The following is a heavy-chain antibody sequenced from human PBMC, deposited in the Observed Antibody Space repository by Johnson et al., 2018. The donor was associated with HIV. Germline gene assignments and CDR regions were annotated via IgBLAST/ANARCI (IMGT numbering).Heavy chain of an antibody. J-gene: IGHJ3*02. Sequence: VQLVESGGGLVQPGGSLRLSCAASGFTVSSNYMSWVRQAPGKGLEWVSVIYSGGRTYYADSVKGRFTISRDNSKNTLYLQMNSLRAEDTAVYYCARAKVARGAEGWAFDIWGQGTMVTVS. D-gene: IGHD3-10*01. CDR3: ARAKVARGAEGWAFDI. CDR2: IYSGGRT. V-gene: IGHV3-66*01. CDR1: GFTVSSNY.